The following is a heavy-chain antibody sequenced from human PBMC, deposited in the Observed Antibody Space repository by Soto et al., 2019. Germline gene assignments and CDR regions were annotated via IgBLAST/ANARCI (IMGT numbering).Heavy chain of an antibody. V-gene: IGHV4-34*01. CDR1: GGSFSGYY. CDR2: INHSGST. CDR3: ARKNTMVRGWAERYYFDY. J-gene: IGHJ4*02. D-gene: IGHD3-10*01. Sequence: PSETLSLTCAVYGGSFSGYYWSWIRQPPGKGLEWIGEINHSGSTNYNPSLKSRVTISVDTSKNQFSLKLSSVTAADTAVYYCARKNTMVRGWAERYYFDYWGQGTLVTVSS.